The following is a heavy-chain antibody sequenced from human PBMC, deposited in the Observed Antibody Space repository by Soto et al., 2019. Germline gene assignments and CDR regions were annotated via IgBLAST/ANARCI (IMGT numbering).Heavy chain of an antibody. V-gene: IGHV3-49*03. Sequence: GGSLRLSCTASGFTFGDYAMSWFRQAPGKGLEWEGFIRSKAYGGTTEYAASVKGRFTISRDDSKSIAYLQMNSLKTEDTAVYYCTREVLYDFWSGYHPTFNWFDPWGQGTLVTVSS. CDR2: IRSKAYGGTT. CDR3: TREVLYDFWSGYHPTFNWFDP. J-gene: IGHJ5*02. CDR1: GFTFGDYA. D-gene: IGHD3-3*01.